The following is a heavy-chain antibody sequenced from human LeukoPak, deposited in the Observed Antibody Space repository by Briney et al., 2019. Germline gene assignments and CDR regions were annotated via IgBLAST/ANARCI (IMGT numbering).Heavy chain of an antibody. D-gene: IGHD5-24*01. J-gene: IGHJ3*02. CDR3: ARAANGYIVNDAFDI. CDR1: GYTFTGYY. CDR2: TNPNSGGT. V-gene: IGHV1-2*02. Sequence: ASVKVSCKASGYTFTGYYMHWVRQAPGQGLEWMGWTNPNSGGTNYPQKFQGRVTMTRDTSISTAYMELSRLRSDDTAVYYCARAANGYIVNDAFDIWGQGTMVTVSS.